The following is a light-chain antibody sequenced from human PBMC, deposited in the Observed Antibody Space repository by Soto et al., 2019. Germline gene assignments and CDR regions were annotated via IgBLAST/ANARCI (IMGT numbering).Light chain of an antibody. J-gene: IGLJ2*01. Sequence: QSALTQPASVSGSPGQSITISCTGTSSDIGTYNYVSWYQHLPDKVPKLMIYEVSNRPSGVSIRFSGSKSGNTASLTISGLQAEDEADYYCSSYTSSSNYVVFGGGTQLTVL. CDR3: SSYTSSSNYVV. V-gene: IGLV2-14*01. CDR1: SSDIGTYNY. CDR2: EVS.